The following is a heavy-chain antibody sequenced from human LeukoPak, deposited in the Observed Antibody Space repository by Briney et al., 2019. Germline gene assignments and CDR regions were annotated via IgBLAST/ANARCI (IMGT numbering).Heavy chain of an antibody. J-gene: IGHJ4*02. CDR1: EFTFSSYA. CDR2: ISGSGGST. V-gene: IGHV3-23*01. D-gene: IGHD3-10*01. Sequence: GGSLRLSCAASEFTFSSYAMSWVRQAPGKGLEWVSAISGSGGSTYYADSVKGRFTISRDNSKNTLYLQMNSLRAEDTAVYYCARAYYYGSGSYSFDYWGQGTLVTVSS. CDR3: ARAYYYGSGSYSFDY.